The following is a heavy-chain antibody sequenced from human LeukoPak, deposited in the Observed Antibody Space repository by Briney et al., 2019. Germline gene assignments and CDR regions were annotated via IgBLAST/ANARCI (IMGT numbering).Heavy chain of an antibody. CDR2: ISGSGGST. CDR1: GFTFSSYA. Sequence: AGGSLRLSCAASGFTFSSYAMSWVRQAPGKGLEWVSAISGSGGSTYYADSVKGRFTISRDNSKNTLYPQMNSLRAEDTAVYYCAKDVLRGYYDSSGYYSGEEFDPWGQGTLVTVSS. J-gene: IGHJ5*02. CDR3: AKDVLRGYYDSSGYYSGEEFDP. V-gene: IGHV3-23*01. D-gene: IGHD3-22*01.